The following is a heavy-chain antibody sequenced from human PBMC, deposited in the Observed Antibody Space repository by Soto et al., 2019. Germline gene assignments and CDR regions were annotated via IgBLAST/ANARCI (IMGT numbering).Heavy chain of an antibody. Sequence: SETLSLTCTVSGGSISSYYWSWIRQPPGKGLEWIGYIYYSGSTNYSPSLKSRVTISVDTSKNQFSLKLSSVTAADTAVYYCARQGSYSLRDWGQGTLVTVSS. V-gene: IGHV4-59*08. CDR1: GGSISSYY. D-gene: IGHD1-26*01. CDR3: ARQGSYSLRD. J-gene: IGHJ4*02. CDR2: IYYSGST.